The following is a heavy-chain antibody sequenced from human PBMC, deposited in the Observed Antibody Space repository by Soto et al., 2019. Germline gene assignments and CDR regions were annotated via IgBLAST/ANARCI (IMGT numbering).Heavy chain of an antibody. V-gene: IGHV4-34*01. D-gene: IGHD3-16*02. Sequence: PSETLSLTCAVYGGSFSGYYWTWIRQPPGTGLEWIGEINHSGSTNYNPSLKSRVTISVDTSKNQFSLKLTSVTAADTAVYYCARASDGPPYYDYVWGSYRLRNYGMDVWGQGTTVTVSS. CDR3: ARASDGPPYYDYVWGSYRLRNYGMDV. CDR1: GGSFSGYY. J-gene: IGHJ6*02. CDR2: INHSGST.